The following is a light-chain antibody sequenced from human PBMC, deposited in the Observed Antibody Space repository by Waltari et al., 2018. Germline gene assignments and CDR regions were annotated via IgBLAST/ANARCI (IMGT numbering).Light chain of an antibody. Sequence: QVVLTQSPSASASLGASVKLTCTLSSGHSSHPIAWHQPQPEKGPRYLMKVSSAGSHQKGDGIPDRFSGSSSGTERYLTISSVQSEDEADYYCQTWDTGTHVVFGGGTKLTVL. CDR3: QTWDTGTHVV. J-gene: IGLJ2*01. CDR1: SGHSSHP. V-gene: IGLV4-69*01. CDR2: VSSAGSH.